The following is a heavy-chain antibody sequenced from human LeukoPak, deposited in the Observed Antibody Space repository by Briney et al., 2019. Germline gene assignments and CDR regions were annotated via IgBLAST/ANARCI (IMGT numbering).Heavy chain of an antibody. V-gene: IGHV4-31*03. Sequence: SGTLSLTCTVSGASISSGDYYWRWIRQHPGKGLEWLGYIYYSGSTHYNPSLQSRLTISLDTSKNQFSLRLSSVTAADTAVYFCARSLVKPYYFDCWGQGALVTVSS. CDR3: ARSLVKPYYFDC. CDR1: GASISSGDYY. D-gene: IGHD2-21*01. J-gene: IGHJ4*02. CDR2: IYYSGST.